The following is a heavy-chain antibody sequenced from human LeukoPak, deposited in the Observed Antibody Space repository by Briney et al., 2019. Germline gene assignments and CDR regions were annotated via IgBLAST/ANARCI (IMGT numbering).Heavy chain of an antibody. Sequence: SETLSLTCAVSGYSISSGYYWGWIRQPPGKGLEWIGSIYHSGSTYYNPSLKSRVTISVDTSKNQFSLKLSSVTAADTAVCYCARHPYYDFWSAAGFDPWGQGTLVTVSS. D-gene: IGHD3-3*01. V-gene: IGHV4-38-2*01. J-gene: IGHJ5*02. CDR2: IYHSGST. CDR3: ARHPYYDFWSAAGFDP. CDR1: GYSISSGYY.